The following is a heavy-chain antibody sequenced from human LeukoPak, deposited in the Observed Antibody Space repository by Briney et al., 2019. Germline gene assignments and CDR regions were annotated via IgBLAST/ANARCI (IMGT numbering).Heavy chain of an antibody. Sequence: GASVKVSCKASGYTFTSYGISWVRQAPGQGLEWMGWISAHNGNTNYAQKLQGRVTVTTDTSTTTAYMELRSLRSDDTAVYYCARDPQLGVGDYFDYWGQGTLVTVSS. CDR3: ARDPQLGVGDYFDY. CDR1: GYTFTSYG. CDR2: ISAHNGNT. J-gene: IGHJ4*02. V-gene: IGHV1-18*01. D-gene: IGHD3-10*01.